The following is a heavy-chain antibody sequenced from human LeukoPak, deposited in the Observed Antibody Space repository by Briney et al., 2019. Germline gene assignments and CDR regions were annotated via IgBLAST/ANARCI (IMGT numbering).Heavy chain of an antibody. J-gene: IGHJ5*02. V-gene: IGHV3-23*01. Sequence: GGSLRLSCAASGFTFSSYAMSWVRQAPGKWLEWVSSLSERGETTDYADSVKGRFNISRDNSNNSLYLQMNSLRAEDTAVYYCARETHANWFDRWGQGTLVTVSS. CDR2: LSERGETT. CDR1: GFTFSSYA. CDR3: ARETHANWFDR.